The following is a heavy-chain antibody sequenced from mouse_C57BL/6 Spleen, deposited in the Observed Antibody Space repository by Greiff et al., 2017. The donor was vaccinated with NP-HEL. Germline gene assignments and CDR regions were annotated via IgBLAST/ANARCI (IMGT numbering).Heavy chain of an antibody. D-gene: IGHD2-4*01. J-gene: IGHJ1*03. Sequence: VQLQQPGAELVRPGSSVKLSCKASGYTFTSYWMHWVKQRPIQGLEWIGNIDPSDSETHYNQKFKDKATLTVDKSSSTAYMQLSSLTSEDSAVYYCARYYDYEGYFDVWGTGTTVTVSS. V-gene: IGHV1-52*01. CDR1: GYTFTSYW. CDR3: ARYYDYEGYFDV. CDR2: IDPSDSET.